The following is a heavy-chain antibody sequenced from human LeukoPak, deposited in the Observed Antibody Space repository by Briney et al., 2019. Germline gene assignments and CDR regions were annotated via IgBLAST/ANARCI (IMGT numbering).Heavy chain of an antibody. CDR1: GGTFSSYA. CDR2: IIPIFGTA. D-gene: IGHD2-2*01. V-gene: IGHV1-69*13. CDR3: ARVFHCSSTSCWVGFDP. Sequence: ASVKVSCKASGGTFSSYAISWVRQTPGQGLEWMGGIIPIFGTANYAQKFQGRVTITADESTSTAYMELSSLRSEDTAVYYCARVFHCSSTSCWVGFDPWGQGTLVTVSS. J-gene: IGHJ5*02.